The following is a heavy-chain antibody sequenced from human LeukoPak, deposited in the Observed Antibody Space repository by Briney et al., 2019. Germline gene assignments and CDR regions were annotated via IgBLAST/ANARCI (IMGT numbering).Heavy chain of an antibody. CDR3: ARGLRQGSAWSWGPKEKYYQYMDV. J-gene: IGHJ6*03. V-gene: IGHV4-34*01. Sequence: SETLSLTCGVSGGSFSSHYWTWIRQPPGKGLEWIGEINPRGSTNYNPSLESRVTVSADTCRNQLSLSLTSVTAADSAVYFCARGLRQGSAWSWGPKEKYYQYMDVWGTGTTVIVSS. CDR2: INPRGST. CDR1: GGSFSSHY. D-gene: IGHD6-19*01.